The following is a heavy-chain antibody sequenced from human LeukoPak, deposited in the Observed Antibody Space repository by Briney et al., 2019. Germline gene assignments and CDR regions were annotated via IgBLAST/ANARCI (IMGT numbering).Heavy chain of an antibody. CDR2: ISSSSSYI. CDR1: GFTFSSYS. D-gene: IGHD6-13*01. CDR3: ARGTSSWHGVDY. V-gene: IGHV3-21*01. J-gene: IGHJ4*02. Sequence: GGSLRLSCAASGFTFSSYSMNWVRQAPGKGLEWVSFISSSSSYIYYGDSVKGRFTISRDNAKNSLSLQMNSLRAEDTAVYYCARGTSSWHGVDYWGQGTLVAVSS.